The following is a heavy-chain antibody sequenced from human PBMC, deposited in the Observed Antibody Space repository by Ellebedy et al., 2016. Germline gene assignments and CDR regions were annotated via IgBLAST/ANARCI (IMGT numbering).Heavy chain of an antibody. D-gene: IGHD1/OR15-1a*01. J-gene: IGHJ5*01. CDR1: EFPFGSYW. CDR2: INTDGSLK. V-gene: IGHV3-7*03. Sequence: GESLKISCAASEFPFGSYWMGWVRQAPGKGLEWVANINTDGSLKNYADSVKGRFTISRDNAENSVYLQMNSLRVEDTAVYYCARDNNRKDDSWGHGTLVTVSS. CDR3: ARDNNRKDDS.